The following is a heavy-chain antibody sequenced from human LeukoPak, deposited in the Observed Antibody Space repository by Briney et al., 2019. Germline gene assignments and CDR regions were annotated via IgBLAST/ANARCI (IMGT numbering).Heavy chain of an antibody. CDR3: ARDFGGHCGGDCSPDNY. CDR1: GYTFTSYY. D-gene: IGHD2-21*02. CDR2: INPSGGST. J-gene: IGHJ4*02. Sequence: GASVKVSCKASGYTFTSYYMHWGRQAPGQGLEWGGIINPSGGSTSYAQKFQGRVTMTRDTSTSTVYMELSSLRSEDTAVYYCARDFGGHCGGDCSPDNYWGQGTLVTVSS. V-gene: IGHV1-46*01.